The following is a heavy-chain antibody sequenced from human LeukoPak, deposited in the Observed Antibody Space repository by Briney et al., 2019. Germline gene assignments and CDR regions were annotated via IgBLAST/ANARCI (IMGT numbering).Heavy chain of an antibody. V-gene: IGHV3-30*18. Sequence: GGSLRLSCAASGFTFSSYGMHWVRQAPGKGLEWVAVISYDGSNKYYADSVKGRFTISRDNSKNTLYLQMNSLRAEDTAVYYCAKDPGDGVDYWGQGTLVTVSS. CDR3: AKDPGDGVDY. CDR1: GFTFSSYG. D-gene: IGHD2-21*02. J-gene: IGHJ4*02. CDR2: ISYDGSNK.